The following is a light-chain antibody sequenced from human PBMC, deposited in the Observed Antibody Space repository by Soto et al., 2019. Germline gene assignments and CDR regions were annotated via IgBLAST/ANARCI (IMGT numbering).Light chain of an antibody. Sequence: EIVLTQSPATLSLSPEERATLSCRASQSVSSTYLAWFQQKPGQAPRLLIYGASSRATGIPDMFSGSGSGTDFTLTISRVEPEDFAVYYCQQYLSLPVTFGQGTDWRL. CDR1: QSVSSTY. J-gene: IGKJ5*01. CDR3: QQYLSLPVT. CDR2: GAS. V-gene: IGKV3-20*01.